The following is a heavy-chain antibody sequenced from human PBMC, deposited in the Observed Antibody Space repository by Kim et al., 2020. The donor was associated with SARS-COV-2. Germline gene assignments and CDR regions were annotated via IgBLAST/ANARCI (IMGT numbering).Heavy chain of an antibody. CDR3: ARHDWFDS. V-gene: IGHV3-66*04. Sequence: GGSLRLSCAVSGFSVSGYYMNWVRQAPGKGLECVSVIHTGGATFYADSVKGRFTISRDSSKNTLYLQMNSLRVEDTAVYYCARHDWFDSWGQGTLVTVSS. CDR2: IHTGGAT. CDR1: GFSVSGYY. J-gene: IGHJ5*01.